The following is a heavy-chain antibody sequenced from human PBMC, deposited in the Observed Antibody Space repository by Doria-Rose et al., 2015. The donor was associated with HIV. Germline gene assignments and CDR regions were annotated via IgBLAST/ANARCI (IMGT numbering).Heavy chain of an antibody. V-gene: IGHV2-26*01. D-gene: IGHD6-13*01. CDR2: IFSDDEG. Sequence: ITLKESGPVLVKPTEALTLTCTVSGVSLSSPGMGVSWIRQPPGKALEWLANIFSDDEGSYKTSLKSRLTISRSTSKSQLVLTMTDMDPVDTATYYCARIKSSRWYHKYYFDFWGQGTLVIVSA. CDR1: GVSLSSPGMG. J-gene: IGHJ4*02. CDR3: ARIKSSRWYHKYYFDF.